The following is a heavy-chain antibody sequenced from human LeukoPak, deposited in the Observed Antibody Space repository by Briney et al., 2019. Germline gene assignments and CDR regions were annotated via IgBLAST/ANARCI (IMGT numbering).Heavy chain of an antibody. CDR3: ARGYSYARSGGAFDI. CDR1: GGSISNYY. Sequence: SSETLSLTCTVSGGSISNYYWNWIRQPPGKDLEWIGYIYYSGSTDYNPSLKSRVTISVDTSKNQFSLKLSSVTAADTALYYCARGYSYARSGGAFDIWGQGTMVTVSS. V-gene: IGHV4-59*01. D-gene: IGHD5-12*01. J-gene: IGHJ3*02. CDR2: IYYSGST.